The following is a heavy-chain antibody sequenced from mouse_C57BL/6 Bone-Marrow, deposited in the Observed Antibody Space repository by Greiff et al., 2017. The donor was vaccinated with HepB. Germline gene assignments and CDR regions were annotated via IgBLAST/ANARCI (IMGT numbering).Heavy chain of an antibody. CDR1: GYTFTSSW. CDR2: VYPGSGNT. D-gene: IGHD3-2*02. Sequence: VQLQQPGAELVKPGASVKMSCKASGYTFTSSWITWVKQSPGQGLEWIGDVYPGSGNTNYNEKFKSKPTLTVDTSSSTAFIQLSSLTSEDSAVYYCASEAQARGFAYWGQGTLVTVSA. J-gene: IGHJ3*01. CDR3: ASEAQARGFAY. V-gene: IGHV1-55*01.